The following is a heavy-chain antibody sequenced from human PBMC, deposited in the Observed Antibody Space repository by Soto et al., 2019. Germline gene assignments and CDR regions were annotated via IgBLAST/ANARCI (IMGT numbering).Heavy chain of an antibody. Sequence: QVHLVQSGAEVKKPGSSVKVSCKASGGTFSSYAISWVRQAPGQGLEWMGGFIPIFGTTNYAQKFQGRVTNTAVESTSTAYMELSSLRSEDTAVYYCTRDRGRRYNDGRGYYYSAYWGQGTLVTVSS. V-gene: IGHV1-69*01. CDR1: GGTFSSYA. CDR3: TRDRGRRYNDGRGYYYSAY. D-gene: IGHD3-22*01. CDR2: FIPIFGTT. J-gene: IGHJ4*02.